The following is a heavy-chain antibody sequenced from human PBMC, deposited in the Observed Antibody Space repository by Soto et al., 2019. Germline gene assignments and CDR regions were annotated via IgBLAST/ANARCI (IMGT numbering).Heavy chain of an antibody. D-gene: IGHD1-20*01. Sequence: ASVKVSCKASGYTFTAYYIHWVRQAPGQGLEWMGWINPNSGGTDYAQKFQGRVAMTRDTSISTAYMELSSLRSDDTAVYYCAAINWNYFYGMDVWGQGTTVTSP. CDR1: GYTFTAYY. CDR2: INPNSGGT. J-gene: IGHJ6*02. V-gene: IGHV1-2*02. CDR3: AAINWNYFYGMDV.